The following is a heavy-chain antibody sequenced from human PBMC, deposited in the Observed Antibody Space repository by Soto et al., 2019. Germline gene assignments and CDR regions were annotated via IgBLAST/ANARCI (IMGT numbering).Heavy chain of an antibody. V-gene: IGHV4-61*01. CDR1: GGSVSSGSYY. CDR2: IYYSGST. Sequence: QVQLQESGPGLVKPSETLSLTCTVSGGSVSSGSYYWSWIRQPPGKGLEWIGYIYYSGSTNYNPSLNSRVTISVDTSKNQFSLKLSSVTAADTAVYYCARGLAPRDYYDYGMDVWGQGTTVTVSS. CDR3: ARGLAPRDYYDYGMDV. D-gene: IGHD3-3*02. J-gene: IGHJ6*02.